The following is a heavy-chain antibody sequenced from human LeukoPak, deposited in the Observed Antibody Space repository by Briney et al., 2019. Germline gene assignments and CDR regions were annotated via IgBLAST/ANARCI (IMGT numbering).Heavy chain of an antibody. CDR1: GFTFSSYS. CDR2: ISSSSSTI. V-gene: IGHV3-48*01. J-gene: IGHJ4*02. D-gene: IGHD2-15*01. Sequence: PGGSLRLSCAASGFTFSSYSMNWVRQAPGKGLEWVSYISSSSSTIYYADSVKGRFTISRDNAKNSLYLQMNSLRAEDTAVYYCARDLIHGCSGGSCYGNDYWGQGALVTVSS. CDR3: ARDLIHGCSGGSCYGNDY.